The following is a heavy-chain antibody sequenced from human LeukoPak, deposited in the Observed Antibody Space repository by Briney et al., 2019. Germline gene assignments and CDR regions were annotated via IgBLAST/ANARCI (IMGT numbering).Heavy chain of an antibody. V-gene: IGHV4-59*08. Sequence: SETLSLTCTVSGGSISSYYWSWIRQPPGKGLEWIGYIYYSGSTNYNPSLKSRVTISVDTSKNQFSLKLSSVTAAHTAVYYCAGHIAVAGIYYYYGMDVWGQGTTVTVSS. J-gene: IGHJ6*02. D-gene: IGHD6-19*01. CDR2: IYYSGST. CDR3: AGHIAVAGIYYYYGMDV. CDR1: GGSISSYY.